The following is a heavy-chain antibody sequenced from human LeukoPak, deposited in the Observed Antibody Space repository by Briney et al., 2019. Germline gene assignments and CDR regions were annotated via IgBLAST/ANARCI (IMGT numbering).Heavy chain of an antibody. D-gene: IGHD2-15*01. V-gene: IGHV4-59*01. CDR3: ARAIVVAVAAIGETGEFDP. Sequence: SETLSLTCTVSGGSISSYYWSWIRQPPGKGLEWIGYIYYSGSTNYNPSLKSRVTISVDTSKNQFSLKLSSVTAADTAVYYCARAIVVAVAAIGETGEFDPWGQGTLVTVSS. J-gene: IGHJ5*02. CDR1: GGSISSYY. CDR2: IYYSGST.